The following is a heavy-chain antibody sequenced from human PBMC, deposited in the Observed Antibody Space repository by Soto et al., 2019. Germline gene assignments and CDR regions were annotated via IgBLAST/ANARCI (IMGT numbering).Heavy chain of an antibody. V-gene: IGHV5-10-1*01. D-gene: IGHD6-19*01. CDR3: ARHLTSSWNCDF. Sequence: PGESLKISCKGSGYSFTSNWINWVRQMPGKGLEWMGRIDPIDSYTNYSPSFQGHVTLSVDKSISTAYLQWSSLKASDTAMYYCARHLTSSWNCDFWGQGTLVTVS. CDR2: IDPIDSYT. CDR1: GYSFTSNW. J-gene: IGHJ4*02.